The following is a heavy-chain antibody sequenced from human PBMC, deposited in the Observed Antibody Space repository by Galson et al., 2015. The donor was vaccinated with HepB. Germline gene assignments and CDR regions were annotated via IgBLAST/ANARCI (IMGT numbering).Heavy chain of an antibody. V-gene: IGHV3-23*01. J-gene: IGHJ4*02. CDR1: GFIFSGYA. Sequence: SLRLSCAASGFIFSGYAMNWVRQAPGKGLEWVSAISGSGGNTYYADSVKGRFTISRDNSKNTLYVQINSLRAEDTAIYCCAKEQYAGSGPDHWGQGTLVTVPS. CDR2: ISGSGGNT. D-gene: IGHD3-10*01. CDR3: AKEQYAGSGPDH.